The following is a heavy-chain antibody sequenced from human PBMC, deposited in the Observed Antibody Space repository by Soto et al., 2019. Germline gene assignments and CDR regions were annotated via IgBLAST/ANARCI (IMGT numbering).Heavy chain of an antibody. J-gene: IGHJ4*02. Sequence: QVQFGQSGAEVKRPGASVTVSCNASGYTFISHAVHWGRQAPGERLECMGWIHAGNGKTKYSESFQLRVTFTSDTSEITVYIELSSLNTEDTAVYDCARVGRVAAPFFDYSGEGTMVTVSS. CDR3: ARVGRVAAPFFDY. D-gene: IGHD6-6*01. V-gene: IGHV1-3*01. CDR2: IHAGNGKT. CDR1: GYTFISHA.